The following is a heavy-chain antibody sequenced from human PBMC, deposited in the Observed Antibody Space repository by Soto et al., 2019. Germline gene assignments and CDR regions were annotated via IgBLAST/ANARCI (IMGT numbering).Heavy chain of an antibody. D-gene: IGHD3-9*01. J-gene: IGHJ6*02. CDR2: ISSSSSYT. CDR1: GFTFSDYY. V-gene: IGHV3-11*05. Sequence: QVQLVESGGGLVKPGGSLRLSCAASGFTFSDYYMSWIRQAPGKGLEWVSYISSSSSYTNYADSVKGRFTISRDNAKNSLYLQMNSLRAEDTAVYYCARGVTGSFDWPTNYYYYGMDVWGQGTTVTVSS. CDR3: ARGVTGSFDWPTNYYYYGMDV.